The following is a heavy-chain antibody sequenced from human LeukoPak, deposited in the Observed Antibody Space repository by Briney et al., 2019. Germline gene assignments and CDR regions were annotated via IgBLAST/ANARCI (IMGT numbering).Heavy chain of an antibody. CDR3: ARVGSSYTYYYDKVDAFDI. CDR1: GGSISSYY. D-gene: IGHD3-22*01. V-gene: IGHV4-59*01. Sequence: SETLSLTCTVSGGSISSYYWSWIRQPPGKGLEWNGYIHYSGSTNYNPSLKSRVTISVDTSKNQFFLKLSSVTAADTAVYYCARVGSSYTYYYDKVDAFDIWGQGTMVTVST. CDR2: IHYSGST. J-gene: IGHJ3*02.